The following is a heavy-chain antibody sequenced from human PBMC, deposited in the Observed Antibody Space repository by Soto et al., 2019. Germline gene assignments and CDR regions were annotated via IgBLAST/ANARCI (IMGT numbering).Heavy chain of an antibody. Sequence: SETLSLTCAVYGGSFSGYYWSWIRQPPGKGLEWIGEINHSGSTNYNPSLKSRVTISVDTSKNQFSLKLSSVTAADTAVYYCARHPTLAVADYYYYYYYMDVWGKGTTVTVSS. D-gene: IGHD6-19*01. J-gene: IGHJ6*03. V-gene: IGHV4-34*01. CDR1: GGSFSGYY. CDR3: ARHPTLAVADYYYYYYYMDV. CDR2: INHSGST.